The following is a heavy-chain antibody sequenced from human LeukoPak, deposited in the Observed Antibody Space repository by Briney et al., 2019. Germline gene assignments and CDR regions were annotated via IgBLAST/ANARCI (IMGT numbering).Heavy chain of an antibody. D-gene: IGHD6-13*01. CDR1: GYTFTSYG. J-gene: IGHJ6*02. CDR2: MSPNSGNT. CDR3: ARAIGSWYAYGMDV. V-gene: IGHV1-8*02. Sequence: ASVKVSCKASGYTFTSYGINWVRQATGQGLEWMGWMSPNSGNTGYAQKFQGRVTMTRNTSISTAYMELSSLRSEDTAVYYCARAIGSWYAYGMDVWGQGTTVTVSS.